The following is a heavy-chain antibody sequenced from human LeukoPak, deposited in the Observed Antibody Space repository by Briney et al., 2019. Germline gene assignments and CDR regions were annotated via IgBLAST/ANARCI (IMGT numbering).Heavy chain of an antibody. CDR2: VYYSGST. Sequence: KPSETLSLTCTVSGGSISTYYWSWIRQPPGKGLEWIGYVYYSGSTNYKPSLKSRVTISVDTSKNQFSLRLRSVTAADTAVYYCARVTGTTGAFTLYYFDYWGQGTLVTVSS. J-gene: IGHJ4*02. CDR3: ARVTGTTGAFTLYYFDY. CDR1: GGSISTYY. D-gene: IGHD1-7*01. V-gene: IGHV4-59*01.